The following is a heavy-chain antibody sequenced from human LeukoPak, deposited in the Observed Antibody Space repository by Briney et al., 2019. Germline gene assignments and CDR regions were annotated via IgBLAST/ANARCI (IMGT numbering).Heavy chain of an antibody. CDR1: GFTFSSYG. D-gene: IGHD4-17*01. J-gene: IGHJ6*03. Sequence: GRSLRLSCAASGFTFSSYGMHWVRQAPGEGLEWVAVIWYDGSNKYYADSVKGRFTISRDNSKNTLYLQMNSLRAEDTAVYYCAKAPRSTVTYYYYYYMDVWGKGTTVTVSS. CDR3: AKAPRSTVTYYYYYYMDV. CDR2: IWYDGSNK. V-gene: IGHV3-33*06.